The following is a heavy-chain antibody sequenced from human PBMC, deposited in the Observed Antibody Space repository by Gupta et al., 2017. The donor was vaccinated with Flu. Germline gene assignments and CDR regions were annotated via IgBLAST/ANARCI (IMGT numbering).Heavy chain of an antibody. CDR3: ARRDNNDYNYFYQMDV. V-gene: IGHV3-21*02. CDR1: GFNMNTYS. D-gene: IGHD3-16*01. J-gene: IGHJ6*02. CDR2: ITGTGPFT. Sequence: EVQLVESGGGLVRPGGSLRLACVASGFNMNTYSMNWVRQAPGKGLEWVSTITGTGPFTYYADSVKGRFTISRDNAKNSLSLEIRGLKVEDTGVYFCARRDNNDYNYFYQMDVWGHGTTVTVSS.